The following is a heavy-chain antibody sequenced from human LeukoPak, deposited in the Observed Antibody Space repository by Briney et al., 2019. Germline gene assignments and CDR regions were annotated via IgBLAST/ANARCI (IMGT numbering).Heavy chain of an antibody. D-gene: IGHD4-17*01. Sequence: SETLSLTCTVSGGPISHYYWSWIRQSPGKGLEWIGYIYYSGTTNYNPSLKSRVTISVDTSRNQFSLQLRSVPAADTAVYYCAREDPQTRVTEGMDVWGQGTTVTVSS. J-gene: IGHJ6*02. V-gene: IGHV4-59*01. CDR3: AREDPQTRVTEGMDV. CDR1: GGPISHYY. CDR2: IYYSGTT.